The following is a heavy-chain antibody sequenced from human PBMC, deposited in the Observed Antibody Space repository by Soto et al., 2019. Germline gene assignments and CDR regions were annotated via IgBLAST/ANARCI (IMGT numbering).Heavy chain of an antibody. V-gene: IGHV1-18*01. CDR2: ISAYNGNT. J-gene: IGHJ6*02. Sequence: ASVKVSCKASGYTFTSYGISWVRQAPGQGLEWMGWISAYNGNTNYAQKLQGRVTMTTDTSTSTAYMELRSLRSDDTAVYYCAREAPGGYCSSTSCYTDFYYYYGMDVWGQGTTVTVSS. CDR1: GYTFTSYG. CDR3: AREAPGGYCSSTSCYTDFYYYYGMDV. D-gene: IGHD2-2*02.